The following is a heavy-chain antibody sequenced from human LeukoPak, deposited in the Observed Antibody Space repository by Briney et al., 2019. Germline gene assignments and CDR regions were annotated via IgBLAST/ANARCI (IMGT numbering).Heavy chain of an antibody. Sequence: GGSLRLSCAASGFTFSNYWMHWVRQAPGKGLVWVARIDTEGSSTLYADSVEGRFTISRDNAKNTVYLQVNSLRAEDTAVYYCARGIIVSVGMDYWGQGTLLTVSS. D-gene: IGHD5/OR15-5a*01. CDR2: IDTEGSST. CDR1: GFTFSNYW. V-gene: IGHV3-74*01. J-gene: IGHJ4*02. CDR3: ARGIIVSVGMDY.